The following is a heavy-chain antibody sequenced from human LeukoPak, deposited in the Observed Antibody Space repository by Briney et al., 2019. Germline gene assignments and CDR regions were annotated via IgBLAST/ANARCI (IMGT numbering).Heavy chain of an antibody. CDR3: ARAQPFYDSSGYYYFPPFDY. J-gene: IGHJ4*02. Sequence: PGGSLRLSCAASGFTFSSYEMNWVRQAPGKGLEWVSYISSSGSTIYYADSVEGRFTISRDNAKNSLYLQMNSLRAEDTAVYYCARAQPFYDSSGYYYFPPFDYWGQGTLVTVSS. V-gene: IGHV3-48*03. CDR2: ISSSGSTI. D-gene: IGHD3-22*01. CDR1: GFTFSSYE.